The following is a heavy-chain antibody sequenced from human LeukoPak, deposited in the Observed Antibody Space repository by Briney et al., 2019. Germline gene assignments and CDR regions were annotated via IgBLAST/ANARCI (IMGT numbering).Heavy chain of an antibody. V-gene: IGHV4-34*12. Sequence: SETLSLTCAVYGESFSGYYWTWIRQPPGKGLEWIGEIIDTGSTKYNSSLKSRVTISVDTSKNEFSLNLTSVTAADTAIYYCARGLASGYPPIPFDYWGQGTLVTVSS. CDR2: IIDTGST. D-gene: IGHD3-3*01. CDR3: ARGLASGYPPIPFDY. J-gene: IGHJ4*02. CDR1: GESFSGYY.